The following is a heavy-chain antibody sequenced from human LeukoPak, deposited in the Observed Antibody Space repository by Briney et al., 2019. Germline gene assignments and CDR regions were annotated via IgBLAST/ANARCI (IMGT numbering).Heavy chain of an antibody. Sequence: GASVKVSCKVSGYTLTELSMHWVRQAPGKGLEWMGGFDPEDGETIYAQKFQGRVTMTEDTSTDTAYMELSSLRSEDTAVYYCATLRRQKWELVVPLPFDYWGQGTLVTVSS. CDR3: ATLRRQKWELVVPLPFDY. J-gene: IGHJ4*02. D-gene: IGHD1-26*01. V-gene: IGHV1-24*01. CDR1: GYTLTELS. CDR2: FDPEDGET.